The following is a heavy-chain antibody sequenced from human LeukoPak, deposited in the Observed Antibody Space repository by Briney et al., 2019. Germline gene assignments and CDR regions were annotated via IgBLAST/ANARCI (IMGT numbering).Heavy chain of an antibody. CDR3: ARDGQQLVYFDY. V-gene: IGHV3-21*01. J-gene: IGHJ4*02. CDR2: ISSSSSYI. CDR1: GFTFSSYS. Sequence: KPGGSLRLSCAASGFTFSSYSMNWVCQAPGKGLEWVSSISSSSSYIYYADSVKGRFTISRDNAKNSLYLQMNSLRAEDTAVYYCARDGQQLVYFDYWGQGTLVTVSS. D-gene: IGHD6-13*01.